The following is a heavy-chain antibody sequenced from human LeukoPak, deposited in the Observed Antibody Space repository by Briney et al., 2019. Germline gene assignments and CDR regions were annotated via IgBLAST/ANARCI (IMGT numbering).Heavy chain of an antibody. CDR3: ARQSKLGTLLD. CDR2: VYPGDSDT. CDR1: GYSFTSYW. Sequence: GESLKISCKGSGYSFTSYWIGWVRQMPGKGLEWIGIVYPGDSDTRYSPSFQGQVTISADKSISTAYLQWSSLKASDSAMYYCARQSKLGTLLDWGQGTLVTVSS. D-gene: IGHD1-1*01. V-gene: IGHV5-51*01. J-gene: IGHJ4*02.